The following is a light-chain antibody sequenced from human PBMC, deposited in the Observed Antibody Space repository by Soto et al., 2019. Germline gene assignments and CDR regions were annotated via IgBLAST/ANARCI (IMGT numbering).Light chain of an antibody. J-gene: IGKJ3*01. CDR2: AAS. CDR3: QQLFT. Sequence: DIQLTQSPSFLSASVGDRVTITCRASQAISSYLAWYQHKPGKAPKLLIYAASTLQSGVPSRFSGSGSGTEFTLTISSLQPEDFAIYYCQQLFTFGPGTKVDLK. CDR1: QAISSY. V-gene: IGKV1-9*01.